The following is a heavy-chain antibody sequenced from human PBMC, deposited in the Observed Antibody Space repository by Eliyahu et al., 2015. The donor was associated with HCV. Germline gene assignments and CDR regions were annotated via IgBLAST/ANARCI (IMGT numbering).Heavy chain of an antibody. D-gene: IGHD3-10*01. J-gene: IGHJ4*02. Sequence: EVQLVESGGGLVQPGESLRLSCVVSGFTFRNYWMSWVRQAPGRGLEWVANINQDGGEKYYADSVRGRFTISRDNAKNSLYLQMNSLRAEDTAVYYCARGRGPDYWGQGTLVTVSS. CDR1: GFTFRNYW. V-gene: IGHV3-7*03. CDR2: INQDGGEK. CDR3: ARGRGPDY.